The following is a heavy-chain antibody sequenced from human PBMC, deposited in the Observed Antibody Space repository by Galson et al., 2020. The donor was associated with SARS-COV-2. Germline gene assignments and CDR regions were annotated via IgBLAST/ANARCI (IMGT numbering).Heavy chain of an antibody. D-gene: IGHD6-19*01. V-gene: IGHV3-74*01. CDR1: GFTFSSYW. CDR2: ISSDGSDT. CDR3: ARGGSGAVAAFDNWFDP. J-gene: IGHJ5*02. Sequence: PGGSLRLSCAASGFTFSSYWMHWVRQAPGKGLVWVSRISSDGSDTSYADSVKGRFTISRDNAKNTLYLQMNSLRAEDTAVYYCARGGSGAVAAFDNWFDPWGQGTLVTVSS.